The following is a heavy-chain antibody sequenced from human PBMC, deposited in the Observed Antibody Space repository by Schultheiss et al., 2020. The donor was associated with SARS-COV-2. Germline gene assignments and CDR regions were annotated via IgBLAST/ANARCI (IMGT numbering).Heavy chain of an antibody. D-gene: IGHD2-2*01. CDR1: GFTFSSYS. CDR2: ISSSSSYI. CDR3: ARGSRDIVVVPAAHTPRGY. V-gene: IGHV3-21*01. J-gene: IGHJ4*02. Sequence: ESLKISCAASGFTFSSYSMNWVRQAPGKGLEWVSSISSSSSYIYYADSVKGRFTISRDNAKNSLYLQMNSLRAEDTAVYYCARGSRDIVVVPAAHTPRGYWGQGTLVTVSS.